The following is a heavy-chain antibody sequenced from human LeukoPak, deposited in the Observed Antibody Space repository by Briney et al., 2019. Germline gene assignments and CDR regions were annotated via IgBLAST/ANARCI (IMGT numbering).Heavy chain of an antibody. CDR2: ISSSSSTI. J-gene: IGHJ4*02. CDR1: GFTFSSYS. D-gene: IGHD3-3*01. CDR3: ARDLTGRGGDFWSGYYTGHYFDY. V-gene: IGHV3-48*01. Sequence: GGSLRLSCAASGFTFSSYSMNWVRQAPGKGLEWVSYISSSSSTIYYADSVKGRFTIPRDNAKNSLYLQMNSLRAEDKAVYYCARDLTGRGGDFWSGYYTGHYFDYWGQGTLVTVSS.